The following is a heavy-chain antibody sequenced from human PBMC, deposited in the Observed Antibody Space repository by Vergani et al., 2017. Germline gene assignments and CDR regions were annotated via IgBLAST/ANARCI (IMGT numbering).Heavy chain of an antibody. CDR2: IIPILGIA. V-gene: IGHV1-69*09. Sequence: QVQLVQSGAEVKKPGASVKVSCKASGYTFTGYYMHWVRQAPGQGLEWMGRIIPILGIANYAQKFQGRVTITADKSTSTAYMELSSLRSEDTAVYYCARQWGLGYCSGGSCYSDAFDIWGQGTMVTVSS. CDR3: ARQWGLGYCSGGSCYSDAFDI. CDR1: GYTFTGYY. D-gene: IGHD2-15*01. J-gene: IGHJ3*02.